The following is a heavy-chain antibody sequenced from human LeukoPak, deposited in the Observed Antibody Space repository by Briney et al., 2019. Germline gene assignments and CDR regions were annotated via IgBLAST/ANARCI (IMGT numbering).Heavy chain of an antibody. CDR3: ARDSDSYPTPSYYYDSADY. Sequence: EASVKVSCKASGYTFTGYYMHWVRQAPGQGLEWMGWINPNSGGTNYAQKFQGRVTMTRDTSISTAYMELSRLRSDDTAVYYCARDSDSYPTPSYYYDSADYWGQGTLVTVSS. J-gene: IGHJ4*02. V-gene: IGHV1-2*02. D-gene: IGHD3-22*01. CDR1: GYTFTGYY. CDR2: INPNSGGT.